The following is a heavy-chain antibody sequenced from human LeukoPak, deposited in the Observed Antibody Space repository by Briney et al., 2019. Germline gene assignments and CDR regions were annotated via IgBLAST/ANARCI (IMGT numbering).Heavy chain of an antibody. J-gene: IGHJ3*02. CDR3: ASRIVKNDGYAFDI. CDR1: GGSISSSSYY. CDR2: IYYSGST. V-gene: IGHV4-39*07. Sequence: SETLSLTCTVSGGSISSSSYYWGWIRQPPGKGLEWIGSIYYSGSTYYNPSLKSRVTISVDTSKNQFSLKLSSVTAADTAVYYCASRIVKNDGYAFDIWGQGTMVTVSS. D-gene: IGHD1-26*01.